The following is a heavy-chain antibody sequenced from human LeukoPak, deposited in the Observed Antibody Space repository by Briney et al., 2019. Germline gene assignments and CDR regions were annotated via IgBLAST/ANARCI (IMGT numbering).Heavy chain of an antibody. V-gene: IGHV1-2*02. CDR2: INPNSGGT. CDR3: ARDPYDSSGYYFDY. D-gene: IGHD3-22*01. J-gene: IGHJ4*02. Sequence: GASVKVSCKASGYTFTGYYMHWVRQAPGQGLEWMGWINPNSGGTNYAQKFQGRVTMTRDTSISTAHMELSRLRSDDTAVYYCARDPYDSSGYYFDYWGQGTLVTVSS. CDR1: GYTFTGYY.